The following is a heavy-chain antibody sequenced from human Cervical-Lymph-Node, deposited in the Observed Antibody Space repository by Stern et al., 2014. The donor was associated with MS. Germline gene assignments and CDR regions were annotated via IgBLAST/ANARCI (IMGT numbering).Heavy chain of an antibody. CDR3: AGTDAALPLGQSSFHYYFGN. Sequence: QVQLQESGPGLVKPSETLSLTCSVSGASISSRNFYWAWIRQPPGKGLEWIGNIYYSGNTYYNPSLKSRVTISVDTSKSQFSLRLSSVTAADTAAYYCAGTDAALPLGQSSFHYYFGNWGQGTQVTVSS. D-gene: IGHD3-16*01. CDR1: GASISSRNFY. CDR2: IYYSGNT. J-gene: IGHJ4*02. V-gene: IGHV4-39*01.